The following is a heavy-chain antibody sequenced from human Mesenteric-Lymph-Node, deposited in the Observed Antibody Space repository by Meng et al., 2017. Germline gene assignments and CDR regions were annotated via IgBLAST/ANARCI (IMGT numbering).Heavy chain of an antibody. CDR2: IYYSGST. D-gene: IGHD5-12*01. CDR1: GGSISSGDYY. J-gene: IGHJ4*02. CDR3: ARDLGVATSIAGFVY. V-gene: IGHV4-30-4*01. Sequence: QVQLQESGPGLVKPSQSRSLSCTGSGGSISSGDYYWSWIRQPPGKGLEWIGYIYYSGSTYYNPSLKSRVTISVATSKNQFSLRLSSVTAADTAVYYCARDLGVATSIAGFVYWGQGTLVTVSS.